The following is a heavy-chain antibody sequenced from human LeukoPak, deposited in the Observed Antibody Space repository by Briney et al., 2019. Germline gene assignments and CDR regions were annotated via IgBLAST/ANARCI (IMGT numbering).Heavy chain of an antibody. V-gene: IGHV3-23*01. D-gene: IGHD3-22*01. Sequence: PGGSLRLSCAASGFTFRSDAMSWVRQAPGGGVWWVSLSCGGDIADYADSVKGRFTLSRDISKNTLYLQMNSLKAEDTALYYCAKDPNYESSGYYGGFDYWGQGTLVTVSS. CDR2: SCGGDIA. CDR3: AKDPNYESSGYYGGFDY. J-gene: IGHJ4*02. CDR1: GFTFRSDA.